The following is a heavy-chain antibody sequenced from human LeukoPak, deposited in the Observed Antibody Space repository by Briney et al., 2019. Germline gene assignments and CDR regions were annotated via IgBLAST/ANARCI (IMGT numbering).Heavy chain of an antibody. Sequence: SETLSLTCTVSGGSISSYYWTWIRQPPGKGLEWIGYIYYSGSTNYNPSLKSRVTISVDTSKNQFSLNLSSVTAADTAVYYCASAIAEDFYDYYMDVWGKGTTVTVSS. CDR1: GGSISSYY. J-gene: IGHJ6*03. D-gene: IGHD1-14*01. V-gene: IGHV4-59*01. CDR3: ASAIAEDFYDYYMDV. CDR2: IYYSGST.